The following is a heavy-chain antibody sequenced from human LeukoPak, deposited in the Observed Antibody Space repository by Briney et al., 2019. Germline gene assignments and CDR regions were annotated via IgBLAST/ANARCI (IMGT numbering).Heavy chain of an antibody. CDR2: IIPILGIA. CDR1: GGTFSSYA. V-gene: IGHV1-69*04. D-gene: IGHD3-22*01. Sequence: ASVKVSCKASGGTFSSYAISWVRQAPGQGLEWMGRIIPILGIANYAQKFQGRVTITADKSTSTAYMELSSLRSEDTAVYYRARDPYYYDSSSYYSDYWGQGTLVTVSS. CDR3: ARDPYYYDSSSYYSDY. J-gene: IGHJ4*02.